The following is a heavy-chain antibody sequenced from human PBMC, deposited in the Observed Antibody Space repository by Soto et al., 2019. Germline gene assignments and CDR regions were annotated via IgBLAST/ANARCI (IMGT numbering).Heavy chain of an antibody. D-gene: IGHD5-18*01. CDR1: GGSIISLY. CDR2: IYYSGST. CDR3: ARRYGSCFDY. Sequence: PSLPLSLTWSVSGGSIISLYWSCILQTPGKGLEWIGYIYYSGSTNYNPSLKSRVTISVDTSKNQFSLKLSSVTAADTAVYYCARRYGSCFDYWGQGTLVTSPQ. J-gene: IGHJ4*02. V-gene: IGHV4-59*08.